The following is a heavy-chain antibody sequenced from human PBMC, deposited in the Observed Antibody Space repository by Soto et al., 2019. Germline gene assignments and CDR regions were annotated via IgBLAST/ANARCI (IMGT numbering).Heavy chain of an antibody. Sequence: QVQLQESGPGLVQPSQTLSLTCTVSGGSISSDGYYWSWIRQPPGKGLEWIGFMYHTGSTYYTPSLKSRVTISADTSNNQFSLKLSSATAADTAVYYCARGGGRCSSSSCYANPQFYSGMDVWGQGTTVTVSS. CDR2: MYHTGST. J-gene: IGHJ6*02. D-gene: IGHD2-2*01. V-gene: IGHV4-30-4*01. CDR1: GGSISSDGYY. CDR3: ARGGGRCSSSSCYANPQFYSGMDV.